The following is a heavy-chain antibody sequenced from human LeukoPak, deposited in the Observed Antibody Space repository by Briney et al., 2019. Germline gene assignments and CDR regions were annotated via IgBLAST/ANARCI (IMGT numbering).Heavy chain of an antibody. CDR3: TTLGGTARFDP. V-gene: IGHV3-7*01. CDR2: LKPDGSEK. CDR1: GFPFSIYE. J-gene: IGHJ5*02. Sequence: PGGSLRLSCAVSGFPFSIYEMNWVRQAPGKGLEWVANLKPDGSEKYYVDSVKGRFTVSRDNAKNSLYLQMNSLRAEDTAVYYCTTLGGTARFDPWGQGTLVTVSS. D-gene: IGHD1-7*01.